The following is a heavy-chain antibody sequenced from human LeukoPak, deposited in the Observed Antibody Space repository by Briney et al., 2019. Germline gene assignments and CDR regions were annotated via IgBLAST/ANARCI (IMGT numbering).Heavy chain of an antibody. CDR1: GGSISSYY. D-gene: IGHD4-17*01. CDR2: IYYSGST. CDR3: ARATVSYYYYMDV. J-gene: IGHJ6*03. Sequence: SETLSLTCTVSGGSISSYYWSWIRQPPGKGLEWIGYIYYSGSTNYNPSLKSRVTISVDTSKNQFSLKLSSVTAADTAVYYCARATVSYYYYMDVWGKGTTVIISS. V-gene: IGHV4-59*12.